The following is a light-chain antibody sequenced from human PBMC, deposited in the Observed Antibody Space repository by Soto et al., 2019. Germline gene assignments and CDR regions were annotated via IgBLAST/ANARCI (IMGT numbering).Light chain of an antibody. V-gene: IGLV1-44*01. CDR2: SNN. J-gene: IGLJ1*01. CDR1: SSNIGSNT. CDR3: ASYVNKNISFV. Sequence: QSVLTQPPSASGTPGQRVTISCSGSSSNIGSNTVNWYQQLPGTAPKLLIYSNNQRPSGVPDRFSGSKSGTSASLAISGLQSEDEADYYCASYVNKNISFVFGSGTKLTVL.